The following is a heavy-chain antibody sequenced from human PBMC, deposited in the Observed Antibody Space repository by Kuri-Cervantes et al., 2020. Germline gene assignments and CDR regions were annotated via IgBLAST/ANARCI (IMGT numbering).Heavy chain of an antibody. V-gene: IGHV1-18*01. CDR2: INPRGGGT. CDR1: GGTFSTYA. CDR3: ARGATGSEWDY. D-gene: IGHD3-3*01. J-gene: IGHJ4*02. Sequence: ASVKVSCKASGGTFSTYAISWVRQAPGQGLEWMGWINPRGGGTDYAQRLQGRVTMTTDTSTSTAYMELRSLRSDDTAVYYCARGATGSEWDYWGQGTLVTVSS.